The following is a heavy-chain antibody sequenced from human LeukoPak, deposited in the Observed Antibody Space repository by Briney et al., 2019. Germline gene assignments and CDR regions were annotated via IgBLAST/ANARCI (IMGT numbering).Heavy chain of an antibody. Sequence: PGGSLRLSCAASGFTFSSYGMHWVRQAPGKGLEWVAFIRYDGSNKYYADSVKGRFTISRDNSKNTLYLQMNSLRAEDTAVYYCAKGVQRWFGESYYFDYWGQGTLVTVSS. CDR1: GFTFSSYG. V-gene: IGHV3-30*02. J-gene: IGHJ4*02. CDR2: IRYDGSNK. CDR3: AKGVQRWFGESYYFDY. D-gene: IGHD3-10*01.